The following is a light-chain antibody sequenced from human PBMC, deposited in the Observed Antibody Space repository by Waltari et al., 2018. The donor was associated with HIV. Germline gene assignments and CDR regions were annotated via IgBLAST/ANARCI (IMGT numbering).Light chain of an antibody. CDR2: KDS. CDR3: QSADSSGSVI. CDR1: PLPRKY. V-gene: IGLV3-25*03. Sequence: SYELTQPPSVSVSPGQTARITCSGDPLPRKYAYWYQQKPGQAPVLVIYKDSERPSGIPERFSGSTSGTAVTLTISGVQAEDETDYYCQSADSSGSVIFGGGTKLTVL. J-gene: IGLJ2*01.